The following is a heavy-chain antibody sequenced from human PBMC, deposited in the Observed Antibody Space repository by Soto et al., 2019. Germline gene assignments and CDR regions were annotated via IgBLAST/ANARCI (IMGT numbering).Heavy chain of an antibody. V-gene: IGHV1-69*01. CDR1: GGTFGRYT. Sequence: QVQLVQSGAQMKKPGSSVKVSCTASGGTFGRYTISWVRQAPGQGLEWMGGIIPVLGNANFAQKFQDRVTVTADESTSKAYMELSSLRSEDTAVYYCARGSDILTGTNAPVAHWGQGTLVLVSS. CDR3: ARGSDILTGTNAPVAH. D-gene: IGHD3-9*01. CDR2: IIPVLGNA. J-gene: IGHJ4*02.